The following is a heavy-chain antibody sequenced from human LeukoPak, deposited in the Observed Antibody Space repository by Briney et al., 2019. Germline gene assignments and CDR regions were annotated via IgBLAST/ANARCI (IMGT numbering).Heavy chain of an antibody. D-gene: IGHD6-19*01. V-gene: IGHV3-30-3*01. CDR1: GFAFSGYA. J-gene: IGHJ4*02. CDR2: ISYDGSNK. CDR3: SRGSPPDS. Sequence: PGGSLRLSCAASGFAFSGYAMYRVRQAPGKGLEWVTVISYDGSNKYYADSVKGRFTISRDNSKNTLYLQMNSLRADDTAVYYCSRGSPPDSWGRGTLVTVSS.